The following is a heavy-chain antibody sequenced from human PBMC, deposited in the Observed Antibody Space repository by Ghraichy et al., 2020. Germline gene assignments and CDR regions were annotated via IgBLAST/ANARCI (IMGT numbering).Heavy chain of an antibody. Sequence: ETLSLTCAASGFTFSTYSMHWVRQAPGKQLEYVSGVSSNGANTYYPDSVKGRFTVSRDSSKNTVYLQMGSLRPEDTAVYYCARGRGSIYTSPFFEFRGQGTLVTVSS. V-gene: IGHV3-64*02. CDR1: GFTFSTYS. CDR3: ARGRGSIYTSPFFEF. D-gene: IGHD5-18*01. J-gene: IGHJ4*02. CDR2: VSSNGANT.